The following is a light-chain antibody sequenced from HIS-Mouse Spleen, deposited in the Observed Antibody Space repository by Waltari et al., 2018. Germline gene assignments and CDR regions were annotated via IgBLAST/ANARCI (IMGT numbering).Light chain of an antibody. J-gene: IGKJ4*01. CDR2: AAS. Sequence: DIQLTQSPSFLSASVGDRVTITCRASQGISSYLAWYQQKPGKAPKHLIYAASTLQSGVPSRFSGSGSGTEFTLTISSLQPEDFATYYCQQLNSYPQETFGGGTKVEIK. V-gene: IGKV1-9*01. CDR1: QGISSY. CDR3: QQLNSYPQET.